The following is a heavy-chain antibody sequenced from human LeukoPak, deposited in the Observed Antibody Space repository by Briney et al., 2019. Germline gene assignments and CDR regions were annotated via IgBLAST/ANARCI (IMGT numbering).Heavy chain of an antibody. V-gene: IGHV4-34*01. J-gene: IGHJ4*02. CDR3: ARPKVAAGFDY. CDR1: GGSFSDYY. Sequence: SETLSLTCAVYGGSFSDYYWGWIRQPPGKGLEWIGSIYYSGSTYYNPSLKSRVTISVDTSKNQFSLKLNSVTVADTAVYYCARPKVAAGFDYWGQGTLVTVSS. CDR2: IYYSGST. D-gene: IGHD6-13*01.